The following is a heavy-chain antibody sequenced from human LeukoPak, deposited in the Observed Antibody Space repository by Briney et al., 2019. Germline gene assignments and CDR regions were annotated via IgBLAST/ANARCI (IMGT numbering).Heavy chain of an antibody. V-gene: IGHV2-5*02. J-gene: IGHJ5*02. CDR2: TYWDDDK. CDR1: GFSLDTSGEG. CDR3: AHLSSSVTTGWFDP. D-gene: IGHD4-17*01. Sequence: ESGPTLVNPTETLTLTCTFSGFSLDTSGEGVGWIRQAPGKPLEWLALTYWDDDKRYSPSLNNRLTLTKDTSRNQVVLTMTNMDPMDTATYYCAHLSSSVTTGWFDPWGQGVLVTVSS.